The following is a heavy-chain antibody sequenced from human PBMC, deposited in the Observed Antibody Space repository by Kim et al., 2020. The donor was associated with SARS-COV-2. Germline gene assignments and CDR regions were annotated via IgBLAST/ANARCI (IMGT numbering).Heavy chain of an antibody. CDR3: ATVTAN. J-gene: IGHJ4*02. V-gene: IGHV3-66*01. CDR2: RDGTT. Sequence: RDGTTFYTDSVKGRFIISRDTSNDMLYLQMNSLRAEDTAVYYCATVTANWGQGTLVTVSS.